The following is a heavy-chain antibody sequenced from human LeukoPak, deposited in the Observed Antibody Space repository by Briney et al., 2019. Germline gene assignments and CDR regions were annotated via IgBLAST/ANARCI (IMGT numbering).Heavy chain of an antibody. D-gene: IGHD3-10*01. CDR3: ARNAMVRGVIKYFDL. CDR2: ISSSSSYI. V-gene: IGHV3-21*01. Sequence: GGSLRLSCAASGFTFSSYSMNWVRQAPGKGLEWVSSISSSSSYIYYADPVKGRFTISRDNAKNSLYLQMNSLRAEDTAVYYCARNAMVRGVIKYFDLWGRGTLVTVSS. J-gene: IGHJ2*01. CDR1: GFTFSSYS.